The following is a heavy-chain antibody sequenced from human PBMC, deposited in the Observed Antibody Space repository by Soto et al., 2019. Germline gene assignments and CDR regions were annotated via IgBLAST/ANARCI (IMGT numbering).Heavy chain of an antibody. CDR1: GFTFTSYA. CDR2: ISGSGGDT. D-gene: IGHD3-3*01. V-gene: IGHV3-23*01. J-gene: IGHJ4*02. Sequence: VQLLESGGGLVQPGGSLRLSCSASGFTFTSYAMSWVRQAPGKGLEWVSGISGSGGDTKSADSVKGRFTTSRDNFKNMLYLQMNSLRAEDTAVYYCAKHDFWTLYNTGLDSWGQGTLVTVSS. CDR3: AKHDFWTLYNTGLDS.